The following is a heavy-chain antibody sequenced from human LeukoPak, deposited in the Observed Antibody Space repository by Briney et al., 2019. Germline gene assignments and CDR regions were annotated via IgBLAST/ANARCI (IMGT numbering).Heavy chain of an antibody. CDR1: GFTFSAYS. CDR2: IKQDGSEK. V-gene: IGHV3-7*03. J-gene: IGHJ4*02. D-gene: IGHD5-18*01. Sequence: GGSLRLSCAASGFTFSAYSMNWVRQAPGKGLEWVANIKQDGSEKYYVDSVKGRFTISRDNAKNSLYLQMNSLRAEDTAVYYCARVQVTRQLWFREKPIFDYWGQGTLVTVSS. CDR3: ARVQVTRQLWFREKPIFDY.